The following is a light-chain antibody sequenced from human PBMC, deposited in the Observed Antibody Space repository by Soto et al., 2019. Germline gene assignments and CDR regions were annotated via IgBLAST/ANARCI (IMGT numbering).Light chain of an antibody. Sequence: QSVLTQPASVSGSPGQSTTISCTGTSNDVGGYNEVSWYQQRPGKAPKLMIYDVTNRPSGVSNRFSGSKSGNTASLTISGLQAEDDAYYYCTSHAAGSTLIFGGGTKVTV. V-gene: IGLV2-14*03. CDR1: SNDVGGYNE. J-gene: IGLJ2*01. CDR2: DVT. CDR3: TSHAAGSTLI.